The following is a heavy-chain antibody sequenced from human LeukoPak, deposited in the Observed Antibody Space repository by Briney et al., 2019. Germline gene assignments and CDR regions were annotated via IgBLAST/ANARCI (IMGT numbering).Heavy chain of an antibody. J-gene: IGHJ4*02. Sequence: ASVKVSCKASGYTFTGYYMHWVRQASGQGLEWMGWINPNSGGTNYAQKFQGRVTMTRDTSISTAYMELSRLRSDDTAVYYCARRRRGYSYGGIDYWGQGTLVTVSS. CDR3: ARRRRGYSYGGIDY. CDR2: INPNSGGT. D-gene: IGHD5-18*01. CDR1: GYTFTGYY. V-gene: IGHV1-2*02.